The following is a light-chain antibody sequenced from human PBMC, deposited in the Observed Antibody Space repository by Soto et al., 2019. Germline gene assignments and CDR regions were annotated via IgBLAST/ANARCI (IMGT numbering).Light chain of an antibody. V-gene: IGKV3-15*01. CDR2: DAS. J-gene: IGKJ1*01. CDR3: QQYGSSPRT. Sequence: EIVMKQSPATLSVSQGERATLSCRASQSVSSDLGWYQQKPGQAPRLLIYDASTRATGIPARFSGTGSGTDFTLTISRLEPEDFAVYYCQQYGSSPRTFGQGTMV. CDR1: QSVSSD.